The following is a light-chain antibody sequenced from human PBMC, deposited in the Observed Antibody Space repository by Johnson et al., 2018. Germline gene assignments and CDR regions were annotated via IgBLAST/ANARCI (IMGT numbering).Light chain of an antibody. J-gene: IGLJ1*01. CDR3: GTWASSLSAGNV. CDR1: SSNIGNNY. CDR2: ENN. V-gene: IGLV1-51*02. Sequence: QSVLTQPPSVSAAPGQKVTISCSGSSSNIGNNYVSWYQQLPGTAPKLLIYENNKRPSGIPARFSGSKSGTSATLGITGLQTGDEADYYCGTWASSLSAGNVFGTGTKVTVL.